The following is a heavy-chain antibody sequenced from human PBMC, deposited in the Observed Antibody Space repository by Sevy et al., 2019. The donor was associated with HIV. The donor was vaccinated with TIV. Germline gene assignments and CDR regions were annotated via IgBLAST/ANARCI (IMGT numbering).Heavy chain of an antibody. V-gene: IGHV3-15*01. CDR1: GFTFTNAW. Sequence: GGSLRLSCAASGFTFTNAWLNWDRQTPGKGLEWVGRIKSKIDGGTTDDAAPVKGRFTISRDDSKNTLFLQMNSLKTEETAVYYCTKDNYDFWSASSGGYWGQGTLVTVSS. J-gene: IGHJ4*02. CDR3: TKDNYDFWSASSGGY. D-gene: IGHD3-3*01. CDR2: IKSKIDGGTT.